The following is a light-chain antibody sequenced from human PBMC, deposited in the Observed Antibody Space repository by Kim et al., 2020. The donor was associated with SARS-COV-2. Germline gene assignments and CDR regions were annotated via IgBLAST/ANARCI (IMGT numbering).Light chain of an antibody. CDR1: QSIANY. J-gene: IGKJ2*01. V-gene: IGKV1-39*01. CDR3: QQTYSSPYT. CDR2: TTA. Sequence: DIQMTQSPSSLSASAGDTVTITCRASQSIANYLHWYQQKPGKAPILLIYTTANLQSGVSSRFSGSGFGTDFTLTISSLQPEDSATYYCQQTYSSPYTFAQGTKLEI.